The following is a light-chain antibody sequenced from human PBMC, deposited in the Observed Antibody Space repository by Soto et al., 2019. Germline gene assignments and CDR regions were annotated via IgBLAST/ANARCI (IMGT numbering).Light chain of an antibody. V-gene: IGLV1-44*01. CDR3: AAWDDSLNGPWV. Sequence: QSVLTQPPSASGTPGQRVTISCSGSSSNIGSNTVNWYQQLPGTAPKLLIYSNNQRPSRVPDRFSGSKSGTSASLAISGLQSEDEADYYCAAWDDSLNGPWVFGGGTKLTVL. CDR2: SNN. CDR1: SSNIGSNT. J-gene: IGLJ3*02.